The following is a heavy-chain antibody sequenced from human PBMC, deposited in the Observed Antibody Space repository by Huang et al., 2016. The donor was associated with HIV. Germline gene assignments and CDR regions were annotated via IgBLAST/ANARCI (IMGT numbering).Heavy chain of an antibody. CDR2: ISSNSNSK. V-gene: IGHV3-48*04. Sequence: EVQLVESGGGLVQPGTSLRLSCAASGFTFGDFNMNWVRQAPGKGLECISYISSNSNSKLYADSVKGRFTISRDNARNSLYLQLKSLRVEDTAVYYCARESCSGGTCYLFDFWGQGVLVTVSS. CDR1: GFTFGDFN. CDR3: ARESCSGGTCYLFDF. D-gene: IGHD2-15*01. J-gene: IGHJ4*02.